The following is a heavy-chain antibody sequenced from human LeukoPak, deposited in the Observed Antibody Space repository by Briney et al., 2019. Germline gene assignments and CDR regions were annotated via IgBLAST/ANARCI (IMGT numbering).Heavy chain of an antibody. V-gene: IGHV1-2*02. D-gene: IGHD2-15*01. CDR1: GYTFTGYY. Sequence: GASVKVSCKASGYTFTGYYMHWVRQAPGQGLEWMGWINPNSGGTNFAQKFQDRVTLTRDTSISTAYMELSRLRSDDTAVYYCARDRMVGWFDPWGQGTLVTVSS. CDR3: ARDRMVGWFDP. J-gene: IGHJ5*02. CDR2: INPNSGGT.